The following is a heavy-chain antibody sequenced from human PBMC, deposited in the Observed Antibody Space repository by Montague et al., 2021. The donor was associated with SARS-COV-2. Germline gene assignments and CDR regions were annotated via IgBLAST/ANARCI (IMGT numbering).Heavy chain of an antibody. CDR3: VCVDTAVVTFDY. V-gene: IGHV4-39*01. Sequence: SETLSLTCTVSGGSISGNSYYWGWIRQPPGQGLQWIVGVHYGGSTYYNPSLKSRVTTSVDTSKNQFSLRLSSVTAADTALYYCVCVDTAVVTFDYWGQGTLVTVSS. CDR2: VHYGGST. J-gene: IGHJ4*02. CDR1: GGSISGNSYY. D-gene: IGHD5-18*01.